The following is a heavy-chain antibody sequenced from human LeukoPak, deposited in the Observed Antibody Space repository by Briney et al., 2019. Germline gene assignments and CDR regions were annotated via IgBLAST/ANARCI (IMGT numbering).Heavy chain of an antibody. V-gene: IGHV4-59*01. D-gene: IGHD1-1*01. CDR1: GGSISSYY. CDR3: ARVTHSETEFDY. J-gene: IGHJ4*02. CDR2: IYYSGST. Sequence: SETLSLTCTVSGGSISSYYWSWIRQPPGKGLEWIGYIYYSGSTNYNPSLKRRVPISVDTSKNQFSLKLSSVTAADTAVYYCARVTHSETEFDYWGQGTLVTVSS.